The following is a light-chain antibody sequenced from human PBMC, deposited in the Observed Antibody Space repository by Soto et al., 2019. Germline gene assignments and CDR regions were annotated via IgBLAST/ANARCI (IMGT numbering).Light chain of an antibody. V-gene: IGLV1-44*01. J-gene: IGLJ2*01. CDR3: AAWDDSLNGVV. CDR2: SNY. CDR1: SSNIGSNT. Sequence: QSVLAQPPSASGTPGQRVTISCSGSSSNIGSNTVNWYQQLPGTAPNLLIYSNYQRPSGVPDRFSASKSGTSASLAISGLQSEDEADYYCAAWDDSLNGVVFGGGTKVTVL.